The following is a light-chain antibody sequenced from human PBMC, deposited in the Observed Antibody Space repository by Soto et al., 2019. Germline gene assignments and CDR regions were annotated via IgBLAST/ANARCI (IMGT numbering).Light chain of an antibody. Sequence: IVLKQSPATLSLYPGERATLSCGASQALRSSYLAWYQQKPGLAPRLLIYGASSRATGIPARFSGSGSGTDFTLNIFSLQTEDSAVYYCQQRGEWPPGATFGQGTRLEIK. CDR3: QQRGEWPPGAT. J-gene: IGKJ5*01. V-gene: IGKV3D-20*02. CDR2: GAS. CDR1: QALRSSY.